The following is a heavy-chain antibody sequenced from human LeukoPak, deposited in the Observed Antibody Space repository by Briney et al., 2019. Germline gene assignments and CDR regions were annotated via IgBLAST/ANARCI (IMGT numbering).Heavy chain of an antibody. D-gene: IGHD3-10*01. CDR2: ISGSGGST. J-gene: IGHJ4*02. V-gene: IGHV3-23*01. Sequence: GGSLRLSCAASGFTFSSYAMSSVRQAPGKGLEWVSAISGSGGSTCYADSVKGRFTISRDNSKNTLYLQMNSLGAEDTAVYYCAKGAYYGSGSYYLYYFDYWGQGTLVTVSS. CDR1: GFTFSSYA. CDR3: AKGAYYGSGSYYLYYFDY.